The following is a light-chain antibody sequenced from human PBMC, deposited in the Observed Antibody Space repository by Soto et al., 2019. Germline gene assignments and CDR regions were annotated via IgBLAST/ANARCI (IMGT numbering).Light chain of an antibody. Sequence: EIVLAQVPVTLSLSPGETATLSCRASQSVSDNYLAWYQQKPGQAPRLLIYGASSRATGIPLRFSGSGSGTDFTLTISRLEPEDFAVYYCHQYGGAGTFGQGTKVDIK. CDR2: GAS. CDR3: HQYGGAGT. V-gene: IGKV3-20*01. J-gene: IGKJ1*01. CDR1: QSVSDNY.